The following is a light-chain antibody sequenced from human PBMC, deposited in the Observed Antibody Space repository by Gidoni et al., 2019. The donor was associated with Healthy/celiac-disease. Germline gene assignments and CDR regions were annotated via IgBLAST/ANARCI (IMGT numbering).Light chain of an antibody. CDR1: QGISSY. CDR2: AAS. CDR3: QQLNSYPRT. J-gene: IGKJ3*01. Sequence: SQFTQTPSFLSASVGDRVTITCRASQGISSYLAWYQQKPGKAPKLLIYAASTLQSGVPSRFSGSGSGTEFTLTISSLQPEDFATYYCQQLNSYPRTFGPGTKVDIK. V-gene: IGKV1-9*01.